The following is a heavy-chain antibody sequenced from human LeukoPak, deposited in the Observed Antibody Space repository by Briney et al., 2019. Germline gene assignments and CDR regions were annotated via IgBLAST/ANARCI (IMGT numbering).Heavy chain of an antibody. V-gene: IGHV3-30-3*01. D-gene: IGHD3-22*01. Sequence: PGGSLRLSCAASGFSFSSYAMHWVRQAPGKGLEWVAVISYGGTNKYYADSVKGRFTISRDNSKNTLYLQMNSLRAEDTAVYYCARGTDSSGYYNHFDYWGQGTLVTVSS. CDR2: ISYGGTNK. CDR1: GFSFSSYA. CDR3: ARGTDSSGYYNHFDY. J-gene: IGHJ4*02.